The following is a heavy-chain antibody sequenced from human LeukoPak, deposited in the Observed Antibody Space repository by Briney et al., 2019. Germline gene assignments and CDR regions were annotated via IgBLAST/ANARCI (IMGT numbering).Heavy chain of an antibody. CDR1: GGSISSYY. J-gene: IGHJ3*02. Sequence: TSETLSLTCTVSGGSISSYYWSWIRQPAGKGLEWIGRIYTSGSTNYNPSLKSRVTMSVDTSKNQFSLKLSSVTAADTAVYYCARDHTPHSSSTTYAFDIWGQGTMVTVSS. D-gene: IGHD6-6*01. CDR2: IYTSGST. CDR3: ARDHTPHSSSTTYAFDI. V-gene: IGHV4-4*07.